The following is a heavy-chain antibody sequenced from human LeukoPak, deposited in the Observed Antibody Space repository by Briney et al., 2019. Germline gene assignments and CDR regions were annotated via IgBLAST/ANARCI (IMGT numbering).Heavy chain of an antibody. CDR3: ARDRCNGGTCYLSVLDY. V-gene: IGHV3-30-3*01. CDR2: ISSDGSGK. Sequence: GGSLRLSCAASGFTFSTYAMHWVRQAPGKGLEWVAVISSDGSGKYYGDSVKGRFTISRDNSKNTLYLQINTLRAEDTAVYYCARDRCNGGTCYLSVLDYWGQGTLVTVSS. J-gene: IGHJ4*02. CDR1: GFTFSTYA. D-gene: IGHD2-15*01.